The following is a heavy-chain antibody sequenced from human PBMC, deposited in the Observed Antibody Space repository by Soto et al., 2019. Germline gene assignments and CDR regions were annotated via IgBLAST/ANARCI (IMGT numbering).Heavy chain of an antibody. D-gene: IGHD6-19*01. Sequence: QVQLQESGPGLVKPSGTLSLTCAVSGGSISSSNWWSWVRQPPGKGLEWIGEIYHSGSTNYTPSLKRRVPISVDKSKNQFSLKLSSVTAADTAVYYCARDGNIAVAGNDAFDIWGQGTMVTVSS. V-gene: IGHV4-4*02. CDR1: GGSISSSNW. CDR2: IYHSGST. CDR3: ARDGNIAVAGNDAFDI. J-gene: IGHJ3*02.